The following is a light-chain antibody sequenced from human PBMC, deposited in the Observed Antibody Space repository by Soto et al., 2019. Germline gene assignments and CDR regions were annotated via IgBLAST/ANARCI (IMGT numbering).Light chain of an antibody. V-gene: IGKV1-5*03. CDR2: KAS. J-gene: IGKJ1*01. CDR1: ETISSW. CDR3: QQRYSNPPT. Sequence: DIQMTQSASSLSVSVGDRVTITCRASETISSWLAWYQQKPGKAPKLLIFKASTLQSGVPSRFSGIGSGTEYTLTIISLQLEDFATNYCQQRYSNPPTFGQGTKVDI.